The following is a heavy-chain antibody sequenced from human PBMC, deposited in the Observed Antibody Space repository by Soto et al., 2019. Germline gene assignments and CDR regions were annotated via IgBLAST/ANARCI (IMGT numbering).Heavy chain of an antibody. Sequence: PSETLSLTCTVSGGSISSYYWSWIRQPPGKGLEWIGYIYYSGSTNYNPSLKSRVTISVDTSKKQFSLNLSSVTAADTAVYYCARSFSSSHSIYYYYYMDVWGKGTTVTVSS. CDR3: ARSFSSSHSIYYYYYMDV. CDR1: GGSISSYY. CDR2: IYYSGST. J-gene: IGHJ6*03. V-gene: IGHV4-59*08. D-gene: IGHD6-6*01.